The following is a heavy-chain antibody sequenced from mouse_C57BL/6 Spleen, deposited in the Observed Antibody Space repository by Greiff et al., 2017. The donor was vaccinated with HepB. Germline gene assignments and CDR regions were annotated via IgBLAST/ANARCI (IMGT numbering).Heavy chain of an antibody. CDR1: GLTFSDFY. D-gene: IGHD2-3*01. J-gene: IGHJ1*03. Sequence: DVKLVESGGGLVQSGRSLRLSCATSGLTFSDFYMEWVRQAPGKGLEWIAASRNKANDYTTEYSASVKGRFIVSRDTSQSILYLQMNALRAEDTAIYYCARENDPWYFDVWGTGTTVTVSS. V-gene: IGHV7-1*01. CDR2: SRNKANDYTT. CDR3: ARENDPWYFDV.